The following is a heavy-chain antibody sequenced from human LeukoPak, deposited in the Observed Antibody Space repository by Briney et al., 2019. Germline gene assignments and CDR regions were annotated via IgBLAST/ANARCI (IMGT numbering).Heavy chain of an antibody. J-gene: IGHJ4*02. V-gene: IGHV3-23*01. CDR2: ISGSGGST. CDR3: ARELRLNHYFDY. D-gene: IGHD3-3*01. Sequence: PGGSLRLSCAASGFTFNSYAMSWVRQAPGKGLEWVAGISGSGGSTYHADSVKGRFTISRDTSKNTLYLQMNSLRAEDTAVYYCARELRLNHYFDYWGQGTLVTVSS. CDR1: GFTFNSYA.